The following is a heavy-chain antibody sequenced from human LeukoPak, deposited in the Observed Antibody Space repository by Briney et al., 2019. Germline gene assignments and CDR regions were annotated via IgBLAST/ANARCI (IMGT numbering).Heavy chain of an antibody. D-gene: IGHD5-24*01. CDR2: ISYDGSNK. J-gene: IGHJ4*02. Sequence: GRSLRLSCAASGIIFSSYAMHWVRQAPGKGLEWVAVISYDGSNKYYADSVKGRFTISRDNSKNTLYLQMNSLRAEDTAVYYCARDRVIRDVLLGFDYWGQGTLVTVSS. CDR1: GIIFSSYA. V-gene: IGHV3-30-3*01. CDR3: ARDRVIRDVLLGFDY.